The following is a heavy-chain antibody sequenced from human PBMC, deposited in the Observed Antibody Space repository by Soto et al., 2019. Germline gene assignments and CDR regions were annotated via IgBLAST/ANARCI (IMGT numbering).Heavy chain of an antibody. CDR2: ISYDGYKT. J-gene: IGHJ6*02. V-gene: IGHV3-30*18. D-gene: IGHD2-21*02. Sequence: QVQLVESGGGVVQPGRSLRLSCAASGFTFNKYGMYWVRQAPGKGLEWVAFISYDGYKTYYSDSVKGRFTISRDNSKNTQYLQVKSLRAEDTAMYYCAKDMVTYCGADCPLPGGMDVWGQGTTVTVSS. CDR3: AKDMVTYCGADCPLPGGMDV. CDR1: GFTFNKYG.